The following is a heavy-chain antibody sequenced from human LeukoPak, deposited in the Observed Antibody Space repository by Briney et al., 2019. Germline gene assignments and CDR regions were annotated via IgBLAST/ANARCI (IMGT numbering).Heavy chain of an antibody. CDR3: AELGITMIGGV. Sequence: PGRSLRLSCAASGFTFSSYEMNWVRQAPGKGLEWDSYISSSGSTIYYADSVKGRFTISRDNAKNSLYLQMNSLRAEDTAVYYCAELGITMIGGVWGKGTTVTISS. CDR1: GFTFSSYE. J-gene: IGHJ6*04. CDR2: ISSSGSTI. V-gene: IGHV3-48*03. D-gene: IGHD3-10*02.